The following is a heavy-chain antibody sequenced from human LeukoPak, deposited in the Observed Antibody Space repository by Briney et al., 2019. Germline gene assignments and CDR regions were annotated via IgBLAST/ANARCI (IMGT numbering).Heavy chain of an antibody. CDR1: GFTFSNYE. Sequence: GGSLRLSCSASGFTFSNYEMNWVRQAPGKGLEWVSYIASSGSTIYYAHSVKGRFTISRDNAKSSLYLQMNSLRADDTAVYYCATSRGYFFRWFQHWGQGTLVTVSS. CDR2: IASSGSTI. CDR3: ATSRGYFFRWFQH. D-gene: IGHD3-22*01. J-gene: IGHJ1*01. V-gene: IGHV3-48*03.